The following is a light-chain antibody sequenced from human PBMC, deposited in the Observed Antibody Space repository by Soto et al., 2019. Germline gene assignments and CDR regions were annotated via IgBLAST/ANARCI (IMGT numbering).Light chain of an antibody. Sequence: DSHMLFRSFFLSASVGDRVPITCRASQSISSYLNWYQQKPGKAPKLLIYAASSLQSGVPSRFSGSGSGTDFTLTISSLQPEDFATYCQQYGSSPPITFGQGTRLEI. V-gene: IGKV1-39*02. CDR1: QSISSY. CDR2: AAS. J-gene: IGKJ5*01. CDR3: QYGSSPPIT.